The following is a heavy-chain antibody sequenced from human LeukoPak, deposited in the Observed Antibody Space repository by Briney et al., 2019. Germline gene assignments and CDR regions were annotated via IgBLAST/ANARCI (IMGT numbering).Heavy chain of an antibody. D-gene: IGHD3-10*01. CDR2: IIPNFGTA. CDR1: GGTFSRYA. Sequence: SVKVSCKASGGTFSRYAISWVRQAPGQGLEWMGGIIPNFGTANYAQKFQGRVTITADKSTSTAYMELSSLRSEDTAVYYCARDRPMGVPGSFYYWGQGTLVTVSS. V-gene: IGHV1-69*06. CDR3: ARDRPMGVPGSFYY. J-gene: IGHJ4*02.